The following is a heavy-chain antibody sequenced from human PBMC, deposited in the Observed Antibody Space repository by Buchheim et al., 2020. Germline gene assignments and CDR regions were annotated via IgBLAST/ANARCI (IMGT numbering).Heavy chain of an antibody. CDR3: AREGPTYTYYYDSSGYYYVYDY. J-gene: IGHJ4*02. CDR1: GFTFSSYG. D-gene: IGHD3-22*01. Sequence: QVQLVESGGGVVQPGRSLRLSCAASGFTFSSYGMHWVRQAPGKGLEWVAVIWYDGSNKYYADSVNGRFTISRDNSKNTLYLQMNSLRAEDTAVYYCAREGPTYTYYYDSSGYYYVYDYWGQGTL. CDR2: IWYDGSNK. V-gene: IGHV3-33*01.